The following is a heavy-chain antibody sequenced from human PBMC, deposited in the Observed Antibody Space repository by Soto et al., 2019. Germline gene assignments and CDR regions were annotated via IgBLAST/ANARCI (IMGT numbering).Heavy chain of an antibody. D-gene: IGHD3-10*01. CDR1: GGSIRSGGYY. CDR3: ASFLWFGGGAFDI. Sequence: QVQLQESGPELVKPSQTLSHTCTVSGGSIRSGGYYWRWIRQNPGKGMEWIGYIYYSGSTNYNPSLKSRVTISVDTSKNQFSLKLSSVTAADTAVYYCASFLWFGGGAFDIWGQGTMVTVSS. CDR2: IYYSGST. V-gene: IGHV4-31*03. J-gene: IGHJ3*02.